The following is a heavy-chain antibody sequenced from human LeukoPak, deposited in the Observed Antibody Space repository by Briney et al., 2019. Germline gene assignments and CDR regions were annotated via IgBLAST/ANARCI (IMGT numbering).Heavy chain of an antibody. Sequence: PGGSLRLSCAASGFAFSSYEMDWVRQAPGKGLEWVSYISNSGTTIKYADSVKGRFTISRDNAKNSLFLQMNSLRGEDTAVYYCCGASFGYWGQGALVTVSS. CDR2: ISNSGTTI. J-gene: IGHJ4*02. V-gene: IGHV3-48*03. CDR1: GFAFSSYE. CDR3: CGASFGY. D-gene: IGHD2-21*01.